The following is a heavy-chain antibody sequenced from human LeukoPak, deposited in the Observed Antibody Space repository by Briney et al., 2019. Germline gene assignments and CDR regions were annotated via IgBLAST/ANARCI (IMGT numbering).Heavy chain of an antibody. V-gene: IGHV3-30-3*01. J-gene: IGHJ4*02. CDR1: GFTFSSYA. D-gene: IGHD5-18*01. Sequence: PGRSLRLSCAASGFTFSSYAMHWVRQAPGKGLEWVAVISYDGSNKYYADSVKGRFTISRDNSKNTLYLQMNSLRAEDTAVYYCARDRQGYSYGVSGYWGQGTLVTVSS. CDR2: ISYDGSNK. CDR3: ARDRQGYSYGVSGY.